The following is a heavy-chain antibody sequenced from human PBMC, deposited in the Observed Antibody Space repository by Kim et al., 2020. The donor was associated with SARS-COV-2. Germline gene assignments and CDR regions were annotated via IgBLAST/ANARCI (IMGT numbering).Heavy chain of an antibody. CDR1: GGSISSSSYY. CDR3: ASLYRAAAPWVGGDGWFDP. J-gene: IGHJ5*02. V-gene: IGHV4-39*01. CDR2: IYYSGST. Sequence: SETLSLTCTVSGGSISSSSYYWGWIRQPPGKGLEWIGSIYYSGSTYYNPSLKSRVTISVDTSKNQFSLKLSSVTAADTAVYYCASLYRAAAPWVGGDGWFDPWGQGTLVTVSS. D-gene: IGHD2-2*01.